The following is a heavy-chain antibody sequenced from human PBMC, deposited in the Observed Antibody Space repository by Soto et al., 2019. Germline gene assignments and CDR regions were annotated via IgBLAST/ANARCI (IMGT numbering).Heavy chain of an antibody. J-gene: IGHJ6*02. Sequence: GASVKVSCKASGGTFSSYAISWVRQAPGQGLEWMGGIIPIFGTANYAQKFQGRVTITADESTSTAYMELSSLRSEDTAVYYCARANGGVNYYYYGMDVWGQGTTVTAP. D-gene: IGHD3-10*01. CDR1: GGTFSSYA. CDR3: ARANGGVNYYYYGMDV. CDR2: IIPIFGTA. V-gene: IGHV1-69*13.